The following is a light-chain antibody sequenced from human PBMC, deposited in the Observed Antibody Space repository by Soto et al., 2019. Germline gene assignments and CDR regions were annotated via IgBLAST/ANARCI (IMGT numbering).Light chain of an antibody. CDR2: GAS. V-gene: IGKV3-15*01. Sequence: IVLTQSPATLSLSPGERATLSCRASQSVSSNLAWYQQKPGQAPRLLIYGASTRATGIPARFSGSGSGTDFTLTISSLQPEDFATYYCQQSYSTPLTFGGGTRLEIK. CDR3: QQSYSTPLT. J-gene: IGKJ5*01. CDR1: QSVSSN.